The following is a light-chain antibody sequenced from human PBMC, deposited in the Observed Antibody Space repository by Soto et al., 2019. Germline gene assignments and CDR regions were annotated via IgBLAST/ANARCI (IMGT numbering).Light chain of an antibody. CDR1: QRINIY. Sequence: DIQMTQSPSSLSTSIGDRVNITCRASQRINIYLNWYRQKPGKDPELLIYSASNLQSGVPSRFSGSGSGTDFNLTISRLQTEDVATYYCQKYNSAPITFGQGTRLEIK. CDR2: SAS. J-gene: IGKJ5*01. CDR3: QKYNSAPIT. V-gene: IGKV1-39*01.